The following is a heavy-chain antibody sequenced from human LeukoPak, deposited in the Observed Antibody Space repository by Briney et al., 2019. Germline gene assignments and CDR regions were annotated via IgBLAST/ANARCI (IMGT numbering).Heavy chain of an antibody. J-gene: IGHJ4*02. Sequence: SVKVSCKASGGTFSSYAISWVRQAPGQGLEWMGRIIPILGIANYAQKFQGRVTITADKSTSTAYMELSSLRSEDTAVYYCARDAGDYGDYYFDYWGQGTLVTVS. CDR3: ARDAGDYGDYYFDY. CDR2: IIPILGIA. CDR1: GGTFSSYA. D-gene: IGHD4-17*01. V-gene: IGHV1-69*04.